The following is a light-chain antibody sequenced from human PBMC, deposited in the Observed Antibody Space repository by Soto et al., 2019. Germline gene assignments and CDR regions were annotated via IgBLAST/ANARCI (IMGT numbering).Light chain of an antibody. Sequence: EIVLTQSPGTLSLSPGERATLSCSASQSVSNNYLAWYQQKPGQAPRLLIYGASNRATGIPARFSGSGSGADFTLTINRVAPEDFAVYYCQQYVSLPITFGQGTRLEIK. CDR2: GAS. V-gene: IGKV3-20*01. CDR1: QSVSNNY. CDR3: QQYVSLPIT. J-gene: IGKJ5*01.